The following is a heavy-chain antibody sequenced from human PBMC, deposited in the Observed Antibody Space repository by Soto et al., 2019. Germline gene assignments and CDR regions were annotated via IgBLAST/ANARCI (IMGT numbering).Heavy chain of an antibody. Sequence: PSETLSLTCTVSGGSISSSSYYWGWICQPPGKGLEWIGSIYYSGSTFYSPSLRSRVTISVDTSKNQFSLRVSSVTAADTAVYYCAREYSSAPDYWGQGTLVTVSS. V-gene: IGHV4-39*02. D-gene: IGHD6-25*01. J-gene: IGHJ4*02. CDR3: AREYSSAPDY. CDR1: GGSISSSSYY. CDR2: IYYSGST.